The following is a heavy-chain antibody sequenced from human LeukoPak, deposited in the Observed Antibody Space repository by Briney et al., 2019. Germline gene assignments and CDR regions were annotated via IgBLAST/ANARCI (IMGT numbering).Heavy chain of an antibody. Sequence: PLASVKVSCKASGGTFSSYAISWVRQAPGQGLEWMGGIIPIFGTANYAQRFQGRVTITADKSTGTAYMELSSLRSEDTAVYYCARDAYGSGSYYNPNYYYYMDVWGKGTTVTVSS. CDR2: IIPIFGTA. CDR1: GGTFSSYA. J-gene: IGHJ6*03. V-gene: IGHV1-69*06. D-gene: IGHD3-10*01. CDR3: ARDAYGSGSYYNPNYYYYMDV.